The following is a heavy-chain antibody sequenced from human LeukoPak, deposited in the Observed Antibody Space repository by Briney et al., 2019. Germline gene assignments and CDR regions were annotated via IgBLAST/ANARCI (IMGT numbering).Heavy chain of an antibody. V-gene: IGHV3-23*01. CDR1: GFTFSSYA. D-gene: IGHD1-7*01. CDR3: AKPRTTYDYDMDV. Sequence: PGGSLRLSCAASGFTFSSYAMSWVRQAPGQGLEWVSRISGSGGSTNNADSVKGRVTISRDNSRNTLYLQMNSLRADDTAVYYCAKPRTTYDYDMDVWGQGTTITVSS. J-gene: IGHJ6*02. CDR2: ISGSGGST.